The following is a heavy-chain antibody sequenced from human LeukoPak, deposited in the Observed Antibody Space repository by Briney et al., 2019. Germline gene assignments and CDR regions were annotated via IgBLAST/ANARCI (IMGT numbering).Heavy chain of an antibody. CDR1: GGSFSGYY. J-gene: IGHJ4*02. CDR2: INHSGST. Sequence: SETLSLTCAVYGGSFSGYYWSWIRQPPGKGLEWIGEINHSGSTNYNPSLKSRVTISVDTSKNQFSLKLSSVTAADTAVYYCARLQQDYYDSSGYDYWGQGTLVTVSS. CDR3: ARLQQDYYDSSGYDY. D-gene: IGHD3-22*01. V-gene: IGHV4-34*01.